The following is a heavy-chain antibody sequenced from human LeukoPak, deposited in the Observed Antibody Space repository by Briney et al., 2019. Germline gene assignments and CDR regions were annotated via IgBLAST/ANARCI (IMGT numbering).Heavy chain of an antibody. J-gene: IGHJ4*02. CDR1: GGSFSGYY. D-gene: IGHD3-22*01. V-gene: IGHV4-34*01. Sequence: SETLSLTCAVYGGSFSGYYWSWIRQPPGKGLEWIGEINHSGSTNYKPSLKSRVTISVETSKNQFSLKLRSVTAADTAVCYCARVTGYMIEDYFDYWGQGTLVTVSS. CDR3: ARVTGYMIEDYFDY. CDR2: INHSGST.